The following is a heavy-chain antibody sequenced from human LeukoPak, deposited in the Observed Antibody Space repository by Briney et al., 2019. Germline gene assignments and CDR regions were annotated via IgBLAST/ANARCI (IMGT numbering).Heavy chain of an antibody. CDR2: IYPGDSDT. CDR1: GYSFTSYW. D-gene: IGHD6-13*01. Sequence: GESLKISCKGSGYSFTSYWIGWVRQMPGKGLDWMGIIYPGDSDTRYSPSFQGQVTISADKSISTAYLQWSSLRAEDTAVYYCARENANSSRPFDPWGQGTLVTVSS. J-gene: IGHJ5*02. V-gene: IGHV5-51*01. CDR3: ARENANSSRPFDP.